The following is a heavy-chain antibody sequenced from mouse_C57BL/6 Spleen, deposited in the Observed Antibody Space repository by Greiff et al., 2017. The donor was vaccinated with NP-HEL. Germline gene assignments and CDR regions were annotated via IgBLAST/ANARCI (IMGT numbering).Heavy chain of an antibody. CDR2: IDPSDSET. V-gene: IGHV1-52*01. J-gene: IGHJ3*01. CDR1: GYTFTSYW. CDR3: ARGGLYDGNYVAY. D-gene: IGHD2-1*01. Sequence: QVHVKQPGAELVMPGASVKLSCKASGYTFTSYWMHWVKQRPIQGLEWIGNIDPSDSETHYNQKFKDKATLTVDKSSSTAYMQLSSLTSEDSAVYYCARGGLYDGNYVAYWGQGTLVTVSA.